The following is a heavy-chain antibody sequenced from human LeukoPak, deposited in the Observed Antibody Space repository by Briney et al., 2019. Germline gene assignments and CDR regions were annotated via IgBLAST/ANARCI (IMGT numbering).Heavy chain of an antibody. CDR3: AKDPNEYSYYYYGMDV. D-gene: IGHD2/OR15-2a*01. CDR1: GFTFTTYW. CDR2: INSDGGIT. J-gene: IGHJ6*02. V-gene: IGHV3-74*01. Sequence: GSLRLSCAASGFTFTTYWMHWVRQAPGKGLVWVSPINSDGGITSYADSVKGRFTISRDNAKNTLYLQMDSLRAEDTAVYYCAKDPNEYSYYYYGMDVWGQGTTVTVSS.